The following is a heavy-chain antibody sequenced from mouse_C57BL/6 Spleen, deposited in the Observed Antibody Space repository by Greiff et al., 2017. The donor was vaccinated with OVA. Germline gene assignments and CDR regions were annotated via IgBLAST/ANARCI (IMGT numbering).Heavy chain of an antibody. CDR2: IDPEDGDT. CDR3: SGGGPRVFVF. Sequence: VQLQQSGAELVRPGASVKLSCTASGFNIKDYYMHWVKQRPEQGLEWIGRIDPEDGDTEYAPKFQGKATMTADTSSNTAYLQLSSQTSEDTAVYYCSGGGPRVFVFGRKGTLVTVSA. V-gene: IGHV14-1*01. CDR1: GFNIKDYY. J-gene: IGHJ3*01.